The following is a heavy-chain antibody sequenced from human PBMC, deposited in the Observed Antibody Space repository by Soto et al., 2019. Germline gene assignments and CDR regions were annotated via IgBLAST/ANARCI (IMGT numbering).Heavy chain of an antibody. CDR2: IWYDGSNK. V-gene: IGHV3-33*01. CDR1: GVTFSSYG. Sequence: SGVTFSSYGMHGVRQAPGKGLEWVAVIWYDGSNKYCADSVKGRFTISRDNSKNMVYLQMNSLKIEDTAVYYCTTDSRTTVPEVRFDFWGHGTLVTVSS. D-gene: IGHD4-17*01. CDR3: TTDSRTTVPEVRFDF. J-gene: IGHJ4*01.